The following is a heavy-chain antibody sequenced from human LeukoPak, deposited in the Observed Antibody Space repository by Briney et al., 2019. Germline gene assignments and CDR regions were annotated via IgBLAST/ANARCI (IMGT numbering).Heavy chain of an antibody. J-gene: IGHJ4*02. V-gene: IGHV3-30*02. CDR3: ASGSYYGSGIIDF. D-gene: IGHD3-10*01. CDR1: GFTFSSYG. CDR2: IRYDGSNK. Sequence: GGSLRLSCAASGFTFSSYGMHWVRQAPGKGLEWVAFIRYDGSNKYYADSVKGRFTISRDNSKNTLYLQMNSLRAEDTAVYFCASGSYYGSGIIDFWGQGTLVTVSS.